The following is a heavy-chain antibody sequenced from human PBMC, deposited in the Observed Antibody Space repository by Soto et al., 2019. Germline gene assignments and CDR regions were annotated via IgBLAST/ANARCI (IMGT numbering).Heavy chain of an antibody. Sequence: PGGSLRLSCAASGFTFSSYWMSWVRQAPGKGLEWVANIKQDGSEKYYVDSVKGRFTISRDNAKNSLYLQMNSLRAEDTAVYYCARALGVWSSGWYGTIVAYWGQGTLVTSPQ. D-gene: IGHD6-19*01. CDR3: ARALGVWSSGWYGTIVAY. V-gene: IGHV3-7*01. CDR1: GFTFSSYW. J-gene: IGHJ4*02. CDR2: IKQDGSEK.